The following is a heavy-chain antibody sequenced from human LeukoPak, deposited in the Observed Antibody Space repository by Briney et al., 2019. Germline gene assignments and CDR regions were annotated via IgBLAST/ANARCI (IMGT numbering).Heavy chain of an antibody. V-gene: IGHV4-59*01. CDR2: IYYSGST. Sequence: PSETLSLTCTVSGGSISSYYWSWIRQPPGKGLEWIGYIYYSGSTNYNPSLKSRVTISVDTSKNQFSLKLSSVTAADTAVYYCARVSISSGWVQSLYYFDYWGQGTLVTVSS. D-gene: IGHD6-19*01. CDR3: ARVSISSGWVQSLYYFDY. J-gene: IGHJ4*02. CDR1: GGSISSYY.